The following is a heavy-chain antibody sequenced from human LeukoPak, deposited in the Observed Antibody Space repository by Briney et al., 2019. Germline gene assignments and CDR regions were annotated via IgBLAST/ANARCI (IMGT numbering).Heavy chain of an antibody. CDR3: AKRSYDSSGSYAFDI. CDR2: IYSGGST. J-gene: IGHJ3*02. V-gene: IGHV3-53*01. CDR1: GFTVSSNY. Sequence: GGSLRLSCAASGFTVSSNYMSWVRQAPGKGLEWVSVIYSGGSTYYADSVKGRFTISRDNSKNTLYLQMNSLRAEDTAVYYCAKRSYDSSGSYAFDIWGQGTMVTVSS. D-gene: IGHD3-22*01.